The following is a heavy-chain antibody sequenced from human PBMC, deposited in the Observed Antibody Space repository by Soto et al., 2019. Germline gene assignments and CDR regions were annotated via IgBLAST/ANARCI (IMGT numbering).Heavy chain of an antibody. Sequence: GGSLRLSCAASGFTFSSYGMHWVRQAPGKGLEWVAVIWYDGSNKYYADSVKGRFTISRDNSKNTLYLQMNSLRAEDTAVYYCARDLLAAGPDYWGQGSLVTVSS. CDR3: ARDLLAAGPDY. J-gene: IGHJ4*02. CDR2: IWYDGSNK. V-gene: IGHV3-33*01. CDR1: GFTFSSYG. D-gene: IGHD6-13*01.